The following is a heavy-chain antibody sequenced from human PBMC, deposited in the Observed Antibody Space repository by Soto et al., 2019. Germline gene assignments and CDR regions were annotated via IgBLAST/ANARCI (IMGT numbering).Heavy chain of an antibody. D-gene: IGHD6-13*01. V-gene: IGHV3-30-3*01. CDR2: ISYDGSNK. CDR3: ANSSSWYMFDP. Sequence: QVQLVESGGGVVQPGRSLRLSCAASGFTFSSYAMHWVRQAPGKGLEWVAVISYDGSNKYYADSGKGRFTISRDNSKNTLYLQMNSLRTEDTAVYYWANSSSWYMFDPWGQGTLVTVSS. CDR1: GFTFSSYA. J-gene: IGHJ5*02.